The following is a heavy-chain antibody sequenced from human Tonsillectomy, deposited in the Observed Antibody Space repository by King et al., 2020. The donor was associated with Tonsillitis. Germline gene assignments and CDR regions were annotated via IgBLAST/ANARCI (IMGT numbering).Heavy chain of an antibody. CDR1: GFTFSSYA. V-gene: IGHV3-30*04. Sequence: VQLVESGGGVVQPGRSLRLSCAASGFTFSSYAMHWVRQAPGKGLEWVAVISSDGSNRYYADSVKGRFTISRDNANNTLYLQMNSLRAEDTAGYYCARDGVVILATDAFDIWGEGTMVTVSS. CDR2: ISSDGSNR. D-gene: IGHD2-15*01. J-gene: IGHJ3*02. CDR3: ARDGVVILATDAFDI.